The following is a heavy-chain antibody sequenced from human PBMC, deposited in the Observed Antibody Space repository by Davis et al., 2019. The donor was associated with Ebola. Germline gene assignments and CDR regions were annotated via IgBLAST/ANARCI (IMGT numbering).Heavy chain of an antibody. J-gene: IGHJ4*02. CDR2: IYHSGST. V-gene: IGHV4-4*02. CDR3: ARVRWELLLGYYFDY. Sequence: PSETLSLTCAVSGGSISSSNWWSWVRQPPGKGLEWIGEIYHSGSTNYNPSLKSRVTISVDKSKNQFSLKLSSVTAADTAVYYCARVRWELLLGYYFDYWGQGTLVTVSS. D-gene: IGHD1-26*01. CDR1: GGSISSSNW.